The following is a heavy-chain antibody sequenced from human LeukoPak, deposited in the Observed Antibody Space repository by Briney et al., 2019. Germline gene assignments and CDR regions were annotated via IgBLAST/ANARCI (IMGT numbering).Heavy chain of an antibody. Sequence: SETLSLTCTVSGDSVSSGSSYWSWIRQPPGRGLEWIGYIYYSGSTNYNPSLKSRVTISVDTSKNQFSLKLSSVTAADTAVYYCARDPIAVAGTWVEWGQGTLVTVSS. D-gene: IGHD6-19*01. CDR1: GDSVSSGSSY. CDR2: IYYSGST. J-gene: IGHJ4*02. CDR3: ARDPIAVAGTWVE. V-gene: IGHV4-61*01.